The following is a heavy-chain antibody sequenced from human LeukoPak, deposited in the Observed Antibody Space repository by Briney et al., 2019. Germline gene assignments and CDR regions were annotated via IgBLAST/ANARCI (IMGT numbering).Heavy chain of an antibody. J-gene: IGHJ4*02. V-gene: IGHV3-21*06. CDR3: ARGGTSDTRHLDY. CDR1: EFTFSTYS. Sequence: GGSLRLSCAASEFTFSTYSMNWVRQTPGKGLEWVSIISSSSDDIHYADSVKGRFTISRDNAKNSLYLQMNSLRAEDTAVYYCARGGTSDTRHLDYWGQGTLVTVSS. CDR2: ISSSSDDI. D-gene: IGHD1-1*01.